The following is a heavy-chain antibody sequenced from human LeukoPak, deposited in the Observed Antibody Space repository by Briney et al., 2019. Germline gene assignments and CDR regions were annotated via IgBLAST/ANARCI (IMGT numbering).Heavy chain of an antibody. V-gene: IGHV3-23*01. J-gene: IGHJ4*02. CDR3: AKTHSSGWYDY. CDR1: GFTLSSYA. D-gene: IGHD6-19*01. Sequence: GGSLRLSCAASGFTLSSYAMSWVRQAPGKGLEWVSGISGSGSSTYYADSVKGRFTISRDNSKNTLFLQMNSLRAEDTAVYYCAKTHSSGWYDYWGQGTLVTVS. CDR2: ISGSGSST.